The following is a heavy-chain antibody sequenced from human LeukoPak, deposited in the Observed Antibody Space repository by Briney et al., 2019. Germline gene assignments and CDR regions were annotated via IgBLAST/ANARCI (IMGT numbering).Heavy chain of an antibody. J-gene: IGHJ4*02. CDR1: GGSISSGGYY. CDR3: ATWGITGTTEIDY. Sequence: PSQTLSLTCTVSGGSISSGGYYWRWIRQHPGKGLEWIGYIYYSGSTYYNPSLKSRVTISVDTSKNQFSLKLSSVTAADTAVYFCATWGITGTTEIDYWGQGTLVTVSS. V-gene: IGHV4-31*03. D-gene: IGHD1-20*01. CDR2: IYYSGST.